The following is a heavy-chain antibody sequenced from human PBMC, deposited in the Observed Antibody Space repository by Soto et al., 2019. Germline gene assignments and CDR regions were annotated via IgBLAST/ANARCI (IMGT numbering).Heavy chain of an antibody. CDR3: AITKYDSSAYYYWYLGL. CDR2: IIPIFGTA. CDR1: EDTFRNYA. Sequence: QVELVQSGAEVKKPGSSVKVSCQASEDTFRNYAISWVRQAPGQGLEWMGGIIPIFGTANYAQKFQGRVTITAATSANTVYLELSSLRSEETAVYYFAITKYDSSAYYYWYLGLWGRGTLVTVSS. D-gene: IGHD3-22*01. J-gene: IGHJ2*01. V-gene: IGHV1-69*06.